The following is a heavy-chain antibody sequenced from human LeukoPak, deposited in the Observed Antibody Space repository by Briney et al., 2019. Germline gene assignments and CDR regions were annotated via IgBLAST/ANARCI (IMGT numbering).Heavy chain of an antibody. J-gene: IGHJ5*02. CDR3: ATGPLVQEGNWFDP. CDR1: AYTLTELS. Sequence: GASVKVSCKVSAYTLTELSMHWVRHDTGKGLEWLGGFDPEDGETIYAQKFQGRVTMTEDTSTDTAYMELSSLRSEDTAVYFCATGPLVQEGNWFDPWGQGTLVTVS. D-gene: IGHD2-8*01. V-gene: IGHV1-24*01. CDR2: FDPEDGET.